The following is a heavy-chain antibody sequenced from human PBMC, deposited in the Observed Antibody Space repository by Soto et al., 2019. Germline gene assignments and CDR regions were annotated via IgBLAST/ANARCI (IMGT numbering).Heavy chain of an antibody. CDR1: GGSISSGPYS. J-gene: IGHJ4*02. CDR2: FHYSGST. CDR3: ARVPDY. V-gene: IGHV4-39*07. Sequence: PSETLSLTCTVSGGSISSGPYSWGWIRQPPGKGLEWIGTFHYSGSTYYNPSLKSRVTISIDRSKNQFSLKLSSVTAADTAVYYCARVPDYWGQGILVTVSS. D-gene: IGHD2-2*01.